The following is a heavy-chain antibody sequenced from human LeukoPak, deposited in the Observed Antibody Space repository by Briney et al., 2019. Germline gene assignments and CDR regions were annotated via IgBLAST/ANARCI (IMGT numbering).Heavy chain of an antibody. V-gene: IGHV4-39*07. Sequence: SETLSLTCTVSGGSISSSSYYWGWIRQPPGKGLEWIGSIYYSGSTYYNPSLKSRVTISVDTSKNQFSLKLSSVTAADTAVYYCARDHITIFGVVRFDYWGQGTLVTVSP. CDR3: ARDHITIFGVVRFDY. J-gene: IGHJ4*02. CDR2: IYYSGST. CDR1: GGSISSSSYY. D-gene: IGHD3-3*01.